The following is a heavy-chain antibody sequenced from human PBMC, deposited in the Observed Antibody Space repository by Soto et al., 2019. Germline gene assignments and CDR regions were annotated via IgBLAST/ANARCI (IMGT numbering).Heavy chain of an antibody. V-gene: IGHV1-69*12. CDR2: IIPIFGTA. Sequence: QVQLVQSGAEVKKPGSSVKVSCKASGGTFSSYAISWVRQAPGQGLEWMGGIIPIFGTANYAQKFQGRVTITADESTSTAYMELSSLRAEDTAVYYCARVNVLVPDAMWNYYYGMDVWGQGTTVTVSS. CDR3: ARVNVLVPDAMWNYYYGMDV. D-gene: IGHD2-2*01. CDR1: GGTFSSYA. J-gene: IGHJ6*02.